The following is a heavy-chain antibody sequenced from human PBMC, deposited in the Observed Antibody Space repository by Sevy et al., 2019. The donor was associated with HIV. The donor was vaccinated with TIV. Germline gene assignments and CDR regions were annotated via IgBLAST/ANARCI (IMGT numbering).Heavy chain of an antibody. CDR1: GFTFSSYA. CDR2: ISGRGGST. CDR3: AHGGYYYDSSSYYTLDY. D-gene: IGHD3-22*01. J-gene: IGHJ4*02. V-gene: IGHV3-23*01. Sequence: GGSLRLSCAASGFTFSSYAMNWVRQGPGKGLEWVSGISGRGGSTDNADSVKGRFTISKDISKNTLYLQMNSLRAEDTALYYCAHGGYYYDSSSYYTLDYWGQGTRVTVSS.